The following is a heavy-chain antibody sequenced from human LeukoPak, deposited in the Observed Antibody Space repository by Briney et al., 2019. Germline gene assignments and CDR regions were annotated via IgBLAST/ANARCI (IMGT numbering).Heavy chain of an antibody. CDR1: GYTFTGYY. D-gene: IGHD2-2*01. Sequence: ASVKVSCKASGYTFTGYYMHWVRQAPGQGLEWMGWINPNSGGTNYAQKFQGRVTMTRDTSISTAYMELSRLRSDDTAVYYCARYCSSTSCSKYNWFDPWGQGTLVTVSS. J-gene: IGHJ5*02. V-gene: IGHV1-2*02. CDR2: INPNSGGT. CDR3: ARYCSSTSCSKYNWFDP.